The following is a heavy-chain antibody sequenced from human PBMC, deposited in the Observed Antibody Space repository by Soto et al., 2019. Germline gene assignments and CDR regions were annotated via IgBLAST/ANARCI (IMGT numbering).Heavy chain of an antibody. CDR3: ARGGEGKSGYFDY. Sequence: PSSTLTFTCSASCRASMNTADYWKWFKQAPGKGLEWIGCVYSSGSTYYNLSLRGRFTISIDTSKNQFSLKMSSVTAADTAVFYCARGGEGKSGYFDYWGRGALVTVSS. CDR1: CRASMNTADY. CDR2: VYSSGST. V-gene: IGHV4-30-4*01. D-gene: IGHD3-3*01. J-gene: IGHJ4*02.